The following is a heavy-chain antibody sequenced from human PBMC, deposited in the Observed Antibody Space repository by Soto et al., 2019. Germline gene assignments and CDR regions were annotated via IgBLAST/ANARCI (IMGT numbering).Heavy chain of an antibody. D-gene: IGHD1-26*01. CDR3: ARDLLNGSYYVANWFDP. J-gene: IGHJ5*02. V-gene: IGHV3-33*01. Sequence: GGSLRLSCAASGFTFSSYGMHWVRQAPGKGLEWVAVIWYDGSNKYYADSVKGRFTISRDNSKNTLYLQMNSLRAEDTAVYYCARDLLNGSYYVANWFDPWGQGTLVTVSS. CDR1: GFTFSSYG. CDR2: IWYDGSNK.